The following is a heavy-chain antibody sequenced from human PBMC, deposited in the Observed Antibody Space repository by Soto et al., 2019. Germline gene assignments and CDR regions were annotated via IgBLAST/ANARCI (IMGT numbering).Heavy chain of an antibody. V-gene: IGHV1-69*13. D-gene: IGHD6-6*01. Sequence: SVKVSCKASGGTFSSYAISWVRQAPGQGLEWMGGIIPIFGTANYAQKFQGRVTITADESTSTAYMELSSLRSEDTAVYYCARDPIAARNSYYYGMDVWGQGTTVTVSS. CDR3: ARDPIAARNSYYYGMDV. CDR2: IIPIFGTA. J-gene: IGHJ6*02. CDR1: GGTFSSYA.